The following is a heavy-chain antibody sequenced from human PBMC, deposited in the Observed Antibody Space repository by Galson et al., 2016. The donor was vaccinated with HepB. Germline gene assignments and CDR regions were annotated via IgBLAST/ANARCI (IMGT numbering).Heavy chain of an antibody. J-gene: IGHJ4*02. CDR1: GGSISSGGYY. V-gene: IGHV4-31*03. CDR2: IYYSGNT. Sequence: TLSLTCTVSGGSISSGGYYWSWIRQHPGKGLEWIGYIYYSGNTYYNPSLTSRVTISVDTSKNQFSLKLSSVTAADTAVYYCARGRSLGGDFVVVPAAIFDHWGQGTLVTVSS. D-gene: IGHD2-2*01. CDR3: ARGRSLGGDFVVVPAAIFDH.